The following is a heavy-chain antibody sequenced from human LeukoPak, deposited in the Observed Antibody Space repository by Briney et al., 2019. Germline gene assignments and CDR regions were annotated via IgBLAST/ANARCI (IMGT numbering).Heavy chain of an antibody. J-gene: IGHJ4*02. Sequence: GGSLRLSCVASGFTFSSYAMSWVRQAPGKGLEWVSAISGSGGSTYYADSVKGRFTISRDNSKNTLYLQMNSLRAEDTAVYYCAKVSRDDSSGSDYWGQGTLVTVSS. V-gene: IGHV3-23*01. CDR2: ISGSGGST. CDR3: AKVSRDDSSGSDY. CDR1: GFTFSSYA. D-gene: IGHD3-22*01.